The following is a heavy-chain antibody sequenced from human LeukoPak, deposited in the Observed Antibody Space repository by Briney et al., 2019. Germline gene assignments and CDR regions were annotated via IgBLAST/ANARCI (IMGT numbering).Heavy chain of an antibody. D-gene: IGHD4-11*01. J-gene: IGHJ4*02. V-gene: IGHV3-30*04. CDR3: ARETPMGYSFTSFFDY. CDR1: GFTFSSYA. CDR2: ISYDGSNK. Sequence: GGSLRLSCAASGFTFSSYAMHWVRQAPGKGLEWVAVISYDGSNKYYADSVKGRFTISRDNSKNTLYLQMNSLRAEDTAVYYCARETPMGYSFTSFFDYRGQGTL.